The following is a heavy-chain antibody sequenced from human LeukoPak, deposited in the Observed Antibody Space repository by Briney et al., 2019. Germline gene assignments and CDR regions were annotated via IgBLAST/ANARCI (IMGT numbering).Heavy chain of an antibody. CDR2: IIPIFGTA. CDR1: GGTFSSYA. J-gene: IGHJ6*03. CDR3: AGDRWYCSSTSCFPHYYYYMDV. D-gene: IGHD2-2*01. V-gene: IGHV1-69*05. Sequence: SVKLSCKASGGTFSSYAISWVRQAPGQGLEWMGWIIPIFGTANYAQKLQGRVTITTDESTSPAYMELSSLRSEDTAVYYGAGDRWYCSSTSCFPHYYYYMDVWGKGTTITVSS.